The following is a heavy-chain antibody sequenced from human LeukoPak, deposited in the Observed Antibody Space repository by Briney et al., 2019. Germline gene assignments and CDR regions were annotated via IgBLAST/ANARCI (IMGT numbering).Heavy chain of an antibody. CDR2: ISSSSSYI. CDR3: ARLAYCGGDCYSYDAFDI. D-gene: IGHD2-21*02. J-gene: IGHJ3*02. V-gene: IGHV3-21*01. Sequence: PGGSLRLSCAASGFTFSSYSMNWVRQAPGKGLEWVSSISSSSSYIYYADSVKGRFTISRDNAKNSLYLQMNSLRAEDTAVYYCARLAYCGGDCYSYDAFDIWGQGTMVTVSS. CDR1: GFTFSSYS.